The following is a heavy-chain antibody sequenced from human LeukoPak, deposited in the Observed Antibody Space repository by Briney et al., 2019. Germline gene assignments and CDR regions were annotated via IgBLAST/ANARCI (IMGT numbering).Heavy chain of an antibody. D-gene: IGHD3-22*01. J-gene: IGHJ4*02. CDR1: GGYISSYY. V-gene: IGHV4-4*07. Sequence: SETLSLTCTVSGGYISSYYWSWIRQSAGKGLECIGRIYTSGSSNYNPSLKSRVTMSVDTSMNQFSLKLSSVTAADTAVYYCARARLDYYDSSGEFDYWGQGTLVTVSS. CDR2: IYTSGSS. CDR3: ARARLDYYDSSGEFDY.